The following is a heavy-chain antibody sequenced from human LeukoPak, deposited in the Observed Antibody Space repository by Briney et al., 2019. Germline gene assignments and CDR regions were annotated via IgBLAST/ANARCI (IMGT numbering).Heavy chain of an antibody. Sequence: SETLSLTCTVSGGSISSGDYYWSWIRQHPGKGLEWIGYIYYSGSTYYHPSLKSRVTISVDTSKNQFSLKLSSVTAADTAVYYCARDGVGLLDYWGQGTLVTVSS. CDR1: GGSISSGDYY. D-gene: IGHD1-7*01. CDR3: ARDGVGLLDY. J-gene: IGHJ4*02. CDR2: IYYSGST. V-gene: IGHV4-31*03.